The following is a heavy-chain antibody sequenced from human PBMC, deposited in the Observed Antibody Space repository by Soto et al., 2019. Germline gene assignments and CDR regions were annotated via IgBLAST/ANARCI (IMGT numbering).Heavy chain of an antibody. D-gene: IGHD1-1*01. V-gene: IGHV3-21*01. J-gene: IGHJ6*02. CDR2: ISSSSSYI. CDR3: AREPYKWPWSMDV. Sequence: GSLILSCAASGFTFSSYSMNWVRQAPGKGLEWVSSISSSSSYIYYADSVKGRFTISRDNAKNSLYLQMNSLRAEDTAVYYCAREPYKWPWSMDVWGQGTTVTVSS. CDR1: GFTFSSYS.